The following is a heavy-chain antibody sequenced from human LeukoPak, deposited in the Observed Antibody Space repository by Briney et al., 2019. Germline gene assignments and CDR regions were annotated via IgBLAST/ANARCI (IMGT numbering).Heavy chain of an antibody. CDR3: ARELVAGTFDH. CDR1: EFNVNDYY. CDR2: IGGSDTII. J-gene: IGHJ4*02. Sequence: GGSLRLSCGASEFNVNDYYMSWVRQAPGKGLEWISDIGGSDTIIAYAGSVEGRFTISRDIAKNSLFLQMNSLRADDTAVYYCARELVAGTFDHWGQGILVTVSS. V-gene: IGHV3-11*01. D-gene: IGHD1-7*01.